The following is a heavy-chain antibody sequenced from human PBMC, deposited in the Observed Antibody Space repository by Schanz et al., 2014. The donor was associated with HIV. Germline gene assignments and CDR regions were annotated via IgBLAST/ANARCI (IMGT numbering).Heavy chain of an antibody. D-gene: IGHD2-21*01. Sequence: QVHLVESGGGVVQPGTSLRLSCAASGFSFSIFGMHWVRQAPGKGLEWVAIIGYDGNNKYYADSVKGRFTVSRDNSKNTNTLYLQMNSLRAEDTAVYYCARDWLGERDYYYGMDVWGQGTTVTVSS. CDR2: IGYDGNNK. CDR3: ARDWLGERDYYYGMDV. CDR1: GFSFSIFG. J-gene: IGHJ6*02. V-gene: IGHV3-33*01.